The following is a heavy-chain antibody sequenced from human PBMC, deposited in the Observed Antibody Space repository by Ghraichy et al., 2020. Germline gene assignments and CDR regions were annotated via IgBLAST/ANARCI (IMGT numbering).Heavy chain of an antibody. CDR3: AREGPGDNSCFRPNHYYGMDV. V-gene: IGHV3-30*03. J-gene: IGHJ6*02. Sequence: GGSLRLSCAASGFTFRNFGMYWVRQAPGKGLECVAVISFDGSDKYLADSVKGRLTISRDNSKNTLYLQMNSLRAEDTAVYYCAREGPGDNSCFRPNHYYGMDVWGQGTTVAVSS. D-gene: IGHD5-24*01. CDR2: ISFDGSDK. CDR1: GFTFRNFG.